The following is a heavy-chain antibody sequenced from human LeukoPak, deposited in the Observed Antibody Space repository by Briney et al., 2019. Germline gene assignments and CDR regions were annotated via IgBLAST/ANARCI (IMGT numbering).Heavy chain of an antibody. CDR2: ISAYNGNT. CDR3: ASGKDYYYDSSSDAFDI. J-gene: IGHJ3*02. D-gene: IGHD3-22*01. V-gene: IGHV1-18*01. Sequence: ASVKVSCKASGYTFTSYGISWVRQAPGQGLEWMGWISAYNGNTDYAQKLQGRVTMTTDTSTSTAYMELRSLRSDDTAVYYCASGKDYYYDSSSDAFDIWGQGTMVTVSS. CDR1: GYTFTSYG.